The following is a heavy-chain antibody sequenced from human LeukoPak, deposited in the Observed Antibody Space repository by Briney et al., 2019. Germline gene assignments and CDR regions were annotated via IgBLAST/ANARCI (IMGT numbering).Heavy chain of an antibody. D-gene: IGHD1-26*01. J-gene: IGHJ4*02. CDR1: GFTFSDYY. V-gene: IGHV3-11*01. Sequence: GGSLRLSCAASGFTFSDYYMSWIRQAPGKGLEWVSYISSSGSTIYYADSVKGRFTISRDNAKNSLYLQMNSLRAEDTAVYYCAREDPSGSYYFDYWGQGAPVTVSS. CDR3: AREDPSGSYYFDY. CDR2: ISSSGSTI.